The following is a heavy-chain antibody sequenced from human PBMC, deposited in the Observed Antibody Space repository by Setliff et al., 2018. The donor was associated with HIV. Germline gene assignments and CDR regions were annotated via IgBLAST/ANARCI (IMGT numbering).Heavy chain of an antibody. CDR3: AKDRGDYDFWSGYYVY. Sequence: PGGSLRLSCAASGFTFSNYWMHWVRQAPGKGLVWISRINTDGSSTDYADSVKGRFTISRDNAKNTLYLQMNSLRADDTAVYYCAKDRGDYDFWSGYYVYWGQGTPVTVSS. J-gene: IGHJ4*02. CDR2: INTDGSST. D-gene: IGHD3-3*01. CDR1: GFTFSNYW. V-gene: IGHV3-74*01.